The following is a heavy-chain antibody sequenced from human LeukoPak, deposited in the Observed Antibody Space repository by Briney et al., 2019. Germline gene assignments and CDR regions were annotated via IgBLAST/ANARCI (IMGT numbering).Heavy chain of an antibody. CDR3: ASWGSAYYRFDY. Sequence: PSETLSLTCTVSGGSISSSSYYWGWIRQPPGKGLEWIGSIYYSGSTYYNPSLKSRVTISVDTSKNQFSLKLSSVTAADTAVYYCASWGSAYYRFDYWGQGTLVTVSS. D-gene: IGHD3-16*01. J-gene: IGHJ4*02. CDR2: IYYSGST. CDR1: GGSISSSSYY. V-gene: IGHV4-39*01.